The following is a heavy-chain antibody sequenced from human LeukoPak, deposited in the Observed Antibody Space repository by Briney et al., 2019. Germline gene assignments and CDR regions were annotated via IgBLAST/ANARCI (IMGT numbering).Heavy chain of an antibody. CDR1: GGSISTPGYY. D-gene: IGHD2-21*02. J-gene: IGHJ4*02. CDR2: LYHSGST. CDR3: ARHALATVSDPSFDY. V-gene: IGHV4-39*01. Sequence: PSETLSLTFTVSGGSISTPGYYWGWIRQPPGKGLEWIGSLYHSGSTYYKPSLKSRATISVDKSKNQFSLKLRSVTAADTAVYYCARHALATVSDPSFDYWGQGTLVTVSS.